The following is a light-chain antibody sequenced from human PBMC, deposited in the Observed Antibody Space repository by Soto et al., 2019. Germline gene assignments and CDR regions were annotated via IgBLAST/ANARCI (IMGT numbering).Light chain of an antibody. CDR3: QQSLSTPYT. J-gene: IGKJ2*01. CDR2: AAS. Sequence: DIQMTQSPSSLSASVGDRVTITCRASQRISSYLNWYQHQPGKAPKLLIYAASHLHSEVPSRFSGSGSGTDFTLTISRLQPEDFASYFCQQSLSTPYTFGQGTKLEIK. CDR1: QRISSY. V-gene: IGKV1-39*01.